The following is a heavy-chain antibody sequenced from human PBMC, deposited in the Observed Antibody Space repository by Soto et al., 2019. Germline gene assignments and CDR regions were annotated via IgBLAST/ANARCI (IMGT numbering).Heavy chain of an antibody. J-gene: IGHJ4*02. CDR2: IWDDGSNK. D-gene: IGHD2-15*01. CDR1: GFTFSSYG. Sequence: QVQLVESGGGVVQPGRSLRLSCAASGFTFSSYGMHWVRQAPGKGLEWVAVIWDDGSNKYYADSVKGRFTISRDNSKNMQYRQRNSLRAEDTAVYYCARDGSRDIVVGVAAALCDYWGRGSLVTVSS. CDR3: ARDGSRDIVVGVAAALCDY. V-gene: IGHV3-33*01.